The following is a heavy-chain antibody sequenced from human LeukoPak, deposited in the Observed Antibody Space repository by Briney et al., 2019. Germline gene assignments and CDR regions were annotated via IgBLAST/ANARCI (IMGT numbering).Heavy chain of an antibody. V-gene: IGHV3-49*03. Sequence: GGSLRLSCTASGFTFGDYAMSWFRQAPGKGLEWVGFIRSKTYGGTTGYAASVKDTFTISRGDSKSVVYLQMNSLKTEDTAFYYCTRGLGQQLIPPDYWGQGTLVTVSS. CDR3: TRGLGQQLIPPDY. CDR1: GFTFGDYA. J-gene: IGHJ4*02. CDR2: IRSKTYGGTT. D-gene: IGHD6-13*01.